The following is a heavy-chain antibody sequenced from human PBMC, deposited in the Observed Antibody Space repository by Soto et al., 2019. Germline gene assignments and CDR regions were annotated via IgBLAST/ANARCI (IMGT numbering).Heavy chain of an antibody. J-gene: IGHJ5*02. Sequence: QAYLVESGGGVVQPGRSLRLSCAASRFSFSTFALHWVRQAPGEGLEWVALISHDGRNEKYAESVKGRFTISRDNSKNTVYMQMDSLRLEDTGVYYCARDGLPDDFRSGGYWFDPWGQGTQVTVSS. CDR2: ISHDGRNE. V-gene: IGHV3-30-3*01. CDR1: RFSFSTFA. CDR3: ARDGLPDDFRSGGYWFDP. D-gene: IGHD3-3*01.